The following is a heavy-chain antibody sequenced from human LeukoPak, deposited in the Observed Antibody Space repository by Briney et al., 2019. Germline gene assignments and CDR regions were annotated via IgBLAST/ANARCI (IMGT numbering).Heavy chain of an antibody. CDR3: AKVGPSGATGSFDY. D-gene: IGHD5-12*01. J-gene: IGHJ4*02. Sequence: GGSLRLSCAASGFTFNIYAMHWVRQAPGKGLEWVAVISYDGSKTYYADSVKGRFTISRDNSKNTLYLQMNSLRVEDTAVYYCAKVGPSGATGSFDYWGQGTLVTVSS. CDR1: GFTFNIYA. V-gene: IGHV3-30-3*01. CDR2: ISYDGSKT.